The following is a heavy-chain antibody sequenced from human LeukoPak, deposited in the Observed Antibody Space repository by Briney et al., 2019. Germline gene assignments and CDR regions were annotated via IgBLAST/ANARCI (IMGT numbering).Heavy chain of an antibody. CDR3: AREGYCSGGSCHERFDY. D-gene: IGHD2-15*01. Sequence: ASAKVSCKASGYTFTSYDINWVRQATGQGLEWMGWMNPNSGNTGYAQKFQGRVTMTRDTSISTAYMELSSLRSEDTAVYYCAREGYCSGGSCHERFDYWGQGTLVTVSS. CDR2: MNPNSGNT. CDR1: GYTFTSYD. J-gene: IGHJ4*02. V-gene: IGHV1-8*01.